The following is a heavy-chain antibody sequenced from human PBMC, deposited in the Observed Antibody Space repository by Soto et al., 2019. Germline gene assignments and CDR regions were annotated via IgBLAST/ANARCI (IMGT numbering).Heavy chain of an antibody. CDR3: ARDFTAGATYSGPSYYAMDV. CDR2: IRYDGINQ. Sequence: GSLRVSCAASVFTFSTYGMHWVRQAPGKGLEWVAGIRYDGINQYYADSVKGQFTISRDNSKNTLYMQMDSLRADDTAVYYCARDFTAGATYSGPSYYAMDVWGQGTTVTVSS. D-gene: IGHD1-26*01. J-gene: IGHJ6*02. V-gene: IGHV3-33*01. CDR1: VFTFSTYG.